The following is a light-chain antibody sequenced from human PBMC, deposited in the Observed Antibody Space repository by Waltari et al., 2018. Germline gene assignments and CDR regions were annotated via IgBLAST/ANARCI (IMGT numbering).Light chain of an antibody. V-gene: IGKV3-20*01. CDR3: QQYDGSVVT. Sequence: EIVLPQSPGTLSSSPGERATLSCRARQSVTSISLTWYQQKLGQAPRLLIYGTSIRATAIPDRFSGSGSGTDFTLTISRLEPEDFAVYYCQQYDGSVVTFGGGTKVEIK. J-gene: IGKJ4*01. CDR2: GTS. CDR1: QSVTSIS.